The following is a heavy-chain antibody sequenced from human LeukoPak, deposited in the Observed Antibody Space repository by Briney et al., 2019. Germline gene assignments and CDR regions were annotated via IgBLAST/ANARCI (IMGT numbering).Heavy chain of an antibody. Sequence: AGGSLRLSCAASGFTFSSYNLNWVRQAPGKGLEWLSSISSSSGYIYYADSVRARFTISRVNAKNSLYLQMNSLRAEDTAVYYCARSGYSSGVYYFDYWGQGTLVTVSS. D-gene: IGHD6-19*01. CDR3: ARSGYSSGVYYFDY. CDR2: ISSSSGYI. V-gene: IGHV3-21*01. J-gene: IGHJ4*02. CDR1: GFTFSSYN.